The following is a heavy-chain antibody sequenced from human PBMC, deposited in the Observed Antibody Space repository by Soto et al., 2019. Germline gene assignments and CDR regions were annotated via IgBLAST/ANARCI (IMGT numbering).Heavy chain of an antibody. D-gene: IGHD3-22*01. Sequence: SETLSLTCAVSGGSINSYYWSWIRQPPGKGLELIGYIYYSGSTNYNPSLKSRVTISVDTSKNQFSLKLSSVTAADTAVYYCARELVARDSSGQPEGFDYWGQGTLVTVSS. CDR3: ARELVARDSSGQPEGFDY. CDR1: GGSINSYY. V-gene: IGHV4-59*01. CDR2: IYYSGST. J-gene: IGHJ4*02.